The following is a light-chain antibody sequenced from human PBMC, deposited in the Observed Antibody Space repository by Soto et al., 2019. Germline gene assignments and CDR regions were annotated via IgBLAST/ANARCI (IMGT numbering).Light chain of an antibody. CDR2: DAS. Sequence: TQTAAALSASPGVSATLSCRPMQSVSSYIAWYQQKPGQAPRLLIYDASTRATGIPARFSGSGSGTEFTLTISSLQSEDFAVYYCQQYNNWPPVWTFGQGTKVDI. CDR1: QSVSSY. J-gene: IGKJ1*01. V-gene: IGKV3-15*01. CDR3: QQYNNWPPVWT.